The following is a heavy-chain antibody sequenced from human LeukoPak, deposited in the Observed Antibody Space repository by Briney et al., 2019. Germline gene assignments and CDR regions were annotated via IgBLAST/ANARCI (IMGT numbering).Heavy chain of an antibody. V-gene: IGHV3-23*01. D-gene: IGHD6-19*01. J-gene: IGHJ4*02. CDR1: RFTFNSYA. CDR2: IGGSNGIT. CDR3: AGGSGWLIDY. Sequence: GGSLRLSCAASRFTFNSYAMSWVRQAPGKGLEWVSVIGGSNGITFYVGSVKGRFTISRDNAKNSLYLQMDSLRAEDTAVYYCAGGSGWLIDYWGQGTLVTVSS.